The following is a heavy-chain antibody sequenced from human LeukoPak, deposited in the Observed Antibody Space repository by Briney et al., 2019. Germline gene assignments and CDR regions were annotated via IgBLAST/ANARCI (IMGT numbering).Heavy chain of an antibody. D-gene: IGHD5-18*01. CDR2: IWYDGSNK. J-gene: IGHJ6*02. CDR1: GFTFSSFG. Sequence: GRSLRLSCAASGFTFSSFGMHWVRQAPGKGLEWLAVIWYDGSNKYYADSVKGRFTISRDNSKNTLYLQMNSLRAEDTAVYYCARGPMDIPMAPYYYYGMDVWGQGTTVTVSS. CDR3: ARGPMDIPMAPYYYYGMDV. V-gene: IGHV3-33*01.